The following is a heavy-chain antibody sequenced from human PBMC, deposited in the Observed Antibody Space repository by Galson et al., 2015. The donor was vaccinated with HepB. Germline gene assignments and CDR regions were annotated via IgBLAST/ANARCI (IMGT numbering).Heavy chain of an antibody. Sequence: SVKVSCKASGGTFSSYAISWVRQAPGQGLEWMGGIIPIFGTANYAQKFQGRVTITADESTSTAYMELRSLRSDDTAVYYCARDNSVAYYYYYGMDVWGQGTTVTVSS. D-gene: IGHD4-23*01. CDR1: GGTFSSYA. V-gene: IGHV1-69*13. CDR3: ARDNSVAYYYYYGMDV. CDR2: IIPIFGTA. J-gene: IGHJ6*02.